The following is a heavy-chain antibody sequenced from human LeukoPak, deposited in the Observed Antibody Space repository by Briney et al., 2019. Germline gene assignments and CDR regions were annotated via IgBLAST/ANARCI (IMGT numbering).Heavy chain of an antibody. CDR1: GGSISSGGYY. CDR3: ARRVDTAMVFDY. Sequence: SETLSLTCTVSGGSISSGGYYWSWIRQHPGKGLEWIGYIYYSGSTYYNPSLKSRVTISVDTSKNQFSLKLSSVTAADTAVYYCARRVDTAMVFDYWDQGTLVTVSS. CDR2: IYYSGST. D-gene: IGHD5-18*01. V-gene: IGHV4-31*03. J-gene: IGHJ4*02.